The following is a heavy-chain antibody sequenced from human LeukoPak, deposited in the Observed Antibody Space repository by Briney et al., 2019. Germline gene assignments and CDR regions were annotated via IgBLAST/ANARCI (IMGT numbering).Heavy chain of an antibody. J-gene: IGHJ4*02. CDR1: GDSFSSSSFY. CDR3: ARLNWLFYFDY. Sequence: SETLSLTCTVSGDSFSSSSFYWGWVRQSPGKGLEWIGTVYYDGRTSYNPSLGRRVTMSRDTSKNQFSLSLSSMTAADSAIYYCARLNWLFYFDYWGQGTLVTVSS. V-gene: IGHV4-39*01. D-gene: IGHD1-1*01. CDR2: VYYDGRT.